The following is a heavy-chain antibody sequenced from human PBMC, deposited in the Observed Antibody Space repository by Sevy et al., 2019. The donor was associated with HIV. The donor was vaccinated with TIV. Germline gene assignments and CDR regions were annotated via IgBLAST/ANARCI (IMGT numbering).Heavy chain of an antibody. CDR1: GDSITSYY. V-gene: IGHV4-59*01. D-gene: IGHD6-19*01. CDR2: IHYSGNT. J-gene: IGHJ4*02. CDR3: AKGIAVAGPFDY. Sequence: SETLSLTCSVSGDSITSYYWTWIRQPPGKGLEWIGYIHYSGNTNYNPSLKSRVSISVDGSKNQFSLNLNSVTATDTAVYYCAKGIAVAGPFDYWGQGTLVTVSS.